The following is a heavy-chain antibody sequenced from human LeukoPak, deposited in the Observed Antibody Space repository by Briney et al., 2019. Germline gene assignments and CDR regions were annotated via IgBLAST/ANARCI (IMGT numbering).Heavy chain of an antibody. CDR1: GFTFSTSA. CDR2: ISYDRSYK. CDR3: ARGGEASHSYLDY. D-gene: IGHD2-2*01. J-gene: IGHJ4*02. V-gene: IGHV3-30-3*01. Sequence: GRSLRLSCAASGFTFSTSAMHWVRQAPGKGLERVASISYDRSYKYYADSVKGQFTISRDNSKNTLYLQMNSLKAEDTAVFFCARGGEASHSYLDYWGQGTLVTVSS.